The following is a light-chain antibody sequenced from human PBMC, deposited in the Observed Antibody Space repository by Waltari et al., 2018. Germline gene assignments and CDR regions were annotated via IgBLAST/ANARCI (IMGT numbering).Light chain of an antibody. Sequence: QSVLTQPPSVSGAPGQRVTISCSGSTSNIGAPYDVHWYQQHPGTAPKLLIFAKVPRPSAVPYRFSGSNSVTSASLAITGLQAEDEADYYCQSYDRRLEVIFGGGTKLAVL. J-gene: IGLJ2*01. CDR2: AKV. V-gene: IGLV1-40*01. CDR1: TSNIGAPYD. CDR3: QSYDRRLEVI.